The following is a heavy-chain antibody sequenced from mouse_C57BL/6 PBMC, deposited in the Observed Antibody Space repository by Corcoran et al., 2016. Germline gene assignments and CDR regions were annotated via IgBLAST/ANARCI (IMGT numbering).Heavy chain of an antibody. CDR2: INTYSGVP. D-gene: IGHD1-1*01. Sequence: QIQLVQSGPELKKPGETVKISCKASGYTLTTYGMSGVKQAPGKGLKWMGWINTYSGVPTYADDFKGRFAFSLETSASTAYLQINNLKNEDTATYFCARSTVVAKPYFDYCGQGTTLTVSS. J-gene: IGHJ2*01. V-gene: IGHV9-3*01. CDR1: GYTLTTYG. CDR3: ARSTVVAKPYFDY.